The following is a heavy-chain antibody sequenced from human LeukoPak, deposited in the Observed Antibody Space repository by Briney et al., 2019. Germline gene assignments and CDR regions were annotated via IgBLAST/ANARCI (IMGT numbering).Heavy chain of an antibody. CDR1: NYSISSGYY. V-gene: IGHV4-38-2*02. J-gene: IGHJ6*03. Sequence: SETLSLTCTISNYSISSGYYWGWIRQPPGKGLEWIGTFYHSVSTYYNPSLKSRVTISVDTSKNQFSLKLSSVTAADTVVYYCARASVTYYYYYYMDVWGKGTTVTVSS. D-gene: IGHD4-11*01. CDR3: ARASVTYYYYYYMDV. CDR2: FYHSVST.